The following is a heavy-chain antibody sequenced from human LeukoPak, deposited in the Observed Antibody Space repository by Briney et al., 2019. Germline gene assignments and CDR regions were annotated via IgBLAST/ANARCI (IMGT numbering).Heavy chain of an antibody. V-gene: IGHV3-21*01. D-gene: IGHD5-12*01. CDR3: AREDIVATTLDY. CDR1: GFTFINYS. Sequence: GGSLRLSCTASGFTFINYSMNWVRQAPGKGLEWVSSISSSSSYIYYADSVKGRFTISRDNAKNSLYLQMNSLRAEDTAVYYCAREDIVATTLDYWGQGTLVTVSS. J-gene: IGHJ4*02. CDR2: ISSSSSYI.